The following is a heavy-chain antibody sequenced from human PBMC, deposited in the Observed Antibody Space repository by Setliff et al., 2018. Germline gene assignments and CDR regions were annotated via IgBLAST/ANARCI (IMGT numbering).Heavy chain of an antibody. CDR1: GGSISSGSYY. CDR3: ARETLWFREYPSFYFDY. D-gene: IGHD3-10*01. Sequence: SETLSLTCTVSGGSISSGSYYWSWIRQPAGKGLEWIGRIYTSGSTNYNPSLKSRVTISVDTSKNQFSLKLSSVTAADTAVYYCARETLWFREYPSFYFDYWGQGTLVTVSS. CDR2: IYTSGST. J-gene: IGHJ4*02. V-gene: IGHV4-61*02.